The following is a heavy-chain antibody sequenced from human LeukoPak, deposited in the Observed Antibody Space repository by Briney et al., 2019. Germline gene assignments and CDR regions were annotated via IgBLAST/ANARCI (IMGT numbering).Heavy chain of an antibody. V-gene: IGHV3-7*01. CDR1: GFTFSRSW. CDR3: SRSLNF. J-gene: IGHJ4*02. CDR2: IKEDGSET. Sequence: PGGSLRLSCATSGFTFSRSWMDWVRQAPGKGLGVANIKEDGSETHYVDSAKGRFTISRDNAKNSLFLQVDNLRVEDTAIYYCSRSLNFWGQGTLVTVSP.